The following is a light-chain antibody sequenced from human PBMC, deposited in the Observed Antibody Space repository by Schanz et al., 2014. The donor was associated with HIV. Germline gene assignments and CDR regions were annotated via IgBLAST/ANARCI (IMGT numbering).Light chain of an antibody. CDR2: DVS. CDR3: SSYTSSSTYV. V-gene: IGLV2-14*03. Sequence: QSALTQPASVSGSPGQSITISCTGTSSDVGGYNYASWYQHHPGKAPKLMIYDVSNRPSGVSNRFSGSKSGNTASLTISGLQAEDEADYYCSSYTSSSTYVFGTGTK. J-gene: IGLJ1*01. CDR1: SSDVGGYNY.